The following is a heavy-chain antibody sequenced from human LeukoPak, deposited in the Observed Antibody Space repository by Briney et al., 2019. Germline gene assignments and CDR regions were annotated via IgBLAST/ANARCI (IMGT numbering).Heavy chain of an antibody. CDR2: IGSDGKTT. V-gene: IGHV3-30*12. J-gene: IGHJ4*02. D-gene: IGHD6-13*01. Sequence: PGGSLRLSCAASGFTFSTYGTHWVRQAPGKGLEWVAVIGSDGKTTYYADSVKGRVTISVDTSKNQFSLKLSSVTAADTAVYYCARGHGQQQASVPFDYWGQGTLVTVSS. CDR3: ARGHGQQQASVPFDY. CDR1: GFTFSTYG.